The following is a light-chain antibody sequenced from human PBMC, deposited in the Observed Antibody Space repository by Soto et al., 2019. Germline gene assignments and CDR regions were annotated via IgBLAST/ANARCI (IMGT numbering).Light chain of an antibody. CDR1: SSDVGAYNH. CDR2: EVS. CDR3: SSYTTRSTLV. J-gene: IGLJ1*01. Sequence: QSALTQPRSVSGSPGQSVTISCTGTSSDVGAYNHVSWYQQYPDQAPKLMIFEVSQRPSRVPDRFSGSKSGNTASLTISGLQAEDEADYYCSSYTTRSTLVFGSGTKLTVL. V-gene: IGLV2-11*01.